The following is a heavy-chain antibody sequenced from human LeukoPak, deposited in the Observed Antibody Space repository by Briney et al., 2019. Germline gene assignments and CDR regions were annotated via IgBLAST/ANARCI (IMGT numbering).Heavy chain of an antibody. Sequence: KASETLSLTCTVSGGSISSYYWSWLRQPAGKGLEWIGRIYTSGSTNYNPSLKSRVTMSVGTSKNQFSLKLSSVTAADTAVYYCARDNDFWSGYYWDYWGQGTLVTVSS. V-gene: IGHV4-4*07. CDR1: GGSISSYY. CDR2: IYTSGST. J-gene: IGHJ4*02. CDR3: ARDNDFWSGYYWDY. D-gene: IGHD3-3*01.